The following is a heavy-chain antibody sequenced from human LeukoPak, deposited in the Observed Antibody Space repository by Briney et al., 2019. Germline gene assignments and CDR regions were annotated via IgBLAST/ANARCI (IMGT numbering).Heavy chain of an antibody. V-gene: IGHV3-74*01. J-gene: IGHJ4*02. Sequence: GGSLRLSCAASGFTFSGYCMHWVRQAPGKGLVWVSRISSDGRSTNYADSVKGRFTISRDNAKNTLYLQMNSLRAEDTAVYYCASDTVDTALGIDYWGQGTLVTVSS. D-gene: IGHD5-18*01. CDR2: ISSDGRST. CDR1: GFTFSGYC. CDR3: ASDTVDTALGIDY.